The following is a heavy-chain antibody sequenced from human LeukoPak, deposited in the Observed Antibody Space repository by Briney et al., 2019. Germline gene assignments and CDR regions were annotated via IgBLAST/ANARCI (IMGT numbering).Heavy chain of an antibody. D-gene: IGHD2-15*01. J-gene: IGHJ5*02. CDR3: ARVSKAANPTSDSPWFDP. CDR1: GFTFSSYA. CDR2: ITSSGYYT. Sequence: GGSLRLSCEASGFTFSSYAMSWVRQAPGKGLEWVSYITSSGYYTNYGDSVKGRFTMSRDNAKKSLYLQMDSLRAEDTAVYYCARVSKAANPTSDSPWFDPWGQGTLVTVSS. V-gene: IGHV3-11*05.